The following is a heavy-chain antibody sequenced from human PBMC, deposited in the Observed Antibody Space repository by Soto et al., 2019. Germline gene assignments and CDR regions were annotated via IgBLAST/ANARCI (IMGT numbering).Heavy chain of an antibody. J-gene: IGHJ6*02. CDR3: ARESGVDDFWSGYYSDYYYGMDV. CDR2: INPSGGST. D-gene: IGHD3-3*01. CDR1: GYTFTVYY. V-gene: IGHV1-46*01. Sequence: ASVKFSCKASGYTFTVYYMHWVRQAPGQGLEWMGIINPSGGSTSYAQKFQGRVTMTRDTSTSTVYMELSSLRSEDTAVYYCARESGVDDFWSGYYSDYYYGMDVWGQGTTVTVSS.